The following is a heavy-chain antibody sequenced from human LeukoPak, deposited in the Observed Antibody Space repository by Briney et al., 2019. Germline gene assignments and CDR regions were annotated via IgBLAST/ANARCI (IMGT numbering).Heavy chain of an antibody. J-gene: IGHJ6*02. CDR3: ATITMVRGVINYYYYGMDV. CDR2: IYSGGST. V-gene: IGHV3-66*01. Sequence: GGSLRLSCAASGFTVSSNYMSWVRQAPGKGLEWVSVIYSGGSTYYADSVKGRFTISRDNSKNTLYLQMNSLRAEDTAVYDCATITMVRGVINYYYYGMDVWGQGTTVTVSS. D-gene: IGHD3-10*01. CDR1: GFTVSSNY.